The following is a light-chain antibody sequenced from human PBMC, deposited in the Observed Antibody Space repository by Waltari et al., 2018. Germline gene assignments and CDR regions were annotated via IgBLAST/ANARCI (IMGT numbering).Light chain of an antibody. V-gene: IGKV4-1*01. Sequence: DIVMTQSPDSLAVSLGARATINCKSSQSVLYNSNNKNYLAWYQQKPGQPPQLLIYWASTRESGVPDRFSGSGSRTDFTLTISSLQAEDVAVYYCQQYYSTITFGQGTRLEIK. J-gene: IGKJ5*01. CDR1: QSVLYNSNNKNY. CDR3: QQYYSTIT. CDR2: WAS.